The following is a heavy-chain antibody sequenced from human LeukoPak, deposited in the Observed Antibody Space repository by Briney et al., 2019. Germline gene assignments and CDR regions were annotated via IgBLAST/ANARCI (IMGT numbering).Heavy chain of an antibody. D-gene: IGHD6-19*01. CDR1: GGSISSYY. V-gene: IGHV4-59*01. CDR2: IYYSGST. Sequence: PSETLSLTCTVSGGSISSYYWSWIRQPPGKGLEWIGYIYYSGSTNYNPSLKSRVTISVDTSKNQFPLKLSTVTAADTAVYYCARDSSGWYDFGYYYGMDVWGQGTTVTVSS. CDR3: ARDSSGWYDFGYYYGMDV. J-gene: IGHJ6*02.